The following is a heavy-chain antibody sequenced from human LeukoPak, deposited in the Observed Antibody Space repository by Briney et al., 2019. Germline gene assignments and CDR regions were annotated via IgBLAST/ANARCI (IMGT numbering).Heavy chain of an antibody. Sequence: GESLKISCKASGYSFSNYWIGWVRQVPGKGLEWMGIVYPRDSDTRYSPSFQGQVTISADKSISTAYLQWSSLKASDTAVYYCARPGERSRRDWNLDQWGQGTLVTVSS. D-gene: IGHD1-1*01. J-gene: IGHJ4*02. CDR2: VYPRDSDT. CDR3: ARPGERSRRDWNLDQ. V-gene: IGHV5-51*01. CDR1: GYSFSNYW.